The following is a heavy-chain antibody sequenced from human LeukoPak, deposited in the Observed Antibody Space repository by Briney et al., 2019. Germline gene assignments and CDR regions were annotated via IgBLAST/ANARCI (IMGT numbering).Heavy chain of an antibody. D-gene: IGHD1-26*01. J-gene: IGHJ4*02. CDR3: ARGQWGLDY. CDR1: XXXXXDXX. Sequence: LXXSCAAXXXXXXDXXMTWXRXXXGKARXWVSYISPDGTTSYYADSLKGRFTVSRDNAKNSLYLQMNSLSAEDTADYFCARGQWGLDYWGQGALVTVSS. V-gene: IGHV3-11*01. CDR2: ISPDGTTS.